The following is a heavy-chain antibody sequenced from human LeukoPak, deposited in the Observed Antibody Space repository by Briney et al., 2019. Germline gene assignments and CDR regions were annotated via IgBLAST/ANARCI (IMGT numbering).Heavy chain of an antibody. CDR3: ARQTDTAVPDHDAFDI. D-gene: IGHD5-18*01. Sequence: GSLRLSCAASGFTFSDYYMSWIRQAPGKGLEWVSYISSSGSTIYYADSVKGRFTISRDNAKNSLYLQMNSLRAEDTAVYYFARQTDTAVPDHDAFDIWGQGTMVTVSS. CDR2: ISSSGSTI. CDR1: GFTFSDYY. J-gene: IGHJ3*02. V-gene: IGHV3-11*01.